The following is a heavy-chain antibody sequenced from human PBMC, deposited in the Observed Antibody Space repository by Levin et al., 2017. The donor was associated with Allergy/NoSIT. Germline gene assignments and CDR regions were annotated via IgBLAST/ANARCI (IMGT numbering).Heavy chain of an antibody. CDR1: GFTFGAYW. CDR2: IKQDGTEK. J-gene: IGHJ4*02. V-gene: IGHV3-7*01. D-gene: IGHD6-19*01. Sequence: SCAASGFTFGAYWMNWVRQAPGKGLEWVAKIKQDGTEKYYMDSAKGRFTVSRDNTKNSLYLQMNSLRAEDTGVYYCARSPYSTGWYSNFDYWGQGTLVTVSS. CDR3: ARSPYSTGWYSNFDY.